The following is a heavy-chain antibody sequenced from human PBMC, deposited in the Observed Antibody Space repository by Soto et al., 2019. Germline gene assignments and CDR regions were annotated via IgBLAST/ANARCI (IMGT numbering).Heavy chain of an antibody. CDR2: IISIFGTG. CDR1: GGTFSSYA. Sequence: QVQLVQSGAEVKKPGSSVKVSCKASGGTFSSYAISWVRQAPGQGLEWMGGIISIFGTGNYAQKFQGRVTITADESTSPAYMELSSLRAEDTAVYYCARGAGEYSGYDGSFDYWGQGTLVTVSS. J-gene: IGHJ4*02. D-gene: IGHD5-12*01. V-gene: IGHV1-69*01. CDR3: ARGAGEYSGYDGSFDY.